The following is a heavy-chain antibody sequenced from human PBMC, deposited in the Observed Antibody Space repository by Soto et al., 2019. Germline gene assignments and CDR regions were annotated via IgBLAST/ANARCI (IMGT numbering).Heavy chain of an antibody. V-gene: IGHV1-69*13. Sequence: ASVKVSCKASGGTFSSYAISWVRQAPGQGLEWMGGIIPIFGTANYAQKFQGRVTITADESTSTAYMELSSLRSEDTAVYYCARILGSGSYHPADAFDIWGQGTMVTVSS. D-gene: IGHD3-10*01. CDR1: GGTFSSYA. J-gene: IGHJ3*02. CDR2: IIPIFGTA. CDR3: ARILGSGSYHPADAFDI.